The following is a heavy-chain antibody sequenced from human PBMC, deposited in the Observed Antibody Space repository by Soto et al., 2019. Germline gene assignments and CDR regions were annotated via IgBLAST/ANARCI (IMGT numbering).Heavy chain of an antibody. J-gene: IGHJ4*02. Sequence: ASVKVSCKASGGTFSSYTISWVRQATGQGLEWMGWMNPNSGNTGYAQKFQGRVTMTEDTSTDTAYMELSSLRSEDTAVYYCATGVYGDYGLDYWGQGTLVTVSS. CDR1: GGTFSSYT. V-gene: IGHV1-8*02. CDR3: ATGVYGDYGLDY. CDR2: MNPNSGNT. D-gene: IGHD4-17*01.